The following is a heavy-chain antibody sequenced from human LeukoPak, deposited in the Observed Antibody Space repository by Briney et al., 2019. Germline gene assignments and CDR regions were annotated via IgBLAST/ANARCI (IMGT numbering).Heavy chain of an antibody. V-gene: IGHV4-59*12. Sequence: PSETLSLTCTVSGGSISSYYWSWIRQPPGKGLEWIGYIYYSGSTNYNPSLKSRVTISVDTSKNQFSLKLSSVTAADTAVYYCARGLLYYYDSSGFDYWGQGTLVTVSS. D-gene: IGHD3-22*01. CDR2: IYYSGST. CDR1: GGSISSYY. CDR3: ARGLLYYYDSSGFDY. J-gene: IGHJ4*02.